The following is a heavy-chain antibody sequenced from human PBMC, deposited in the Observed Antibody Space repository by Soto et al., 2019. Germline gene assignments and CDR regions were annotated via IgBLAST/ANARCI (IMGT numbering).Heavy chain of an antibody. CDR2: IYYSGST. CDR1: GVKTRGYC. D-gene: IGHD3-10*01. V-gene: IGHV4-59*01. CDR3: ERETYGTGSYGYFDY. J-gene: IGHJ4*02. Sequence: PLVILPPSCPFFGVKTRGYCRRLIRQNPGKGREWIGYIYYSGSTNYNPSLKIRVTISVDTSKNQFSLKLSSVTAADAAVYYCERETYGTGSYGYFDYWGQGTLVTVSS.